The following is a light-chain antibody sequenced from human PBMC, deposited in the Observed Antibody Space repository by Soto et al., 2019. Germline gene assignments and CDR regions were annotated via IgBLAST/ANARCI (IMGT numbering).Light chain of an antibody. V-gene: IGKV3D-20*01. CDR2: DAS. J-gene: IGKJ5*01. Sequence: IVLTQSPATLSFSPGERATLSCGASHSVSSSYLAWYQLKPGLAPRLLIYDASSRATGIPDRFSGSGSGTDFTLTINRLEPEDSAVYYCQQYRSLITFGQGTRLEIK. CDR3: QQYRSLIT. CDR1: HSVSSSY.